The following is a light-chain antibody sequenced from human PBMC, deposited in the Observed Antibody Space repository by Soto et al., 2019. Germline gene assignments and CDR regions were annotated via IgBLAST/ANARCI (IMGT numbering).Light chain of an antibody. Sequence: DIHMTQSPSSLSTSVGDRVTITCRASQSISTNLHWYQQKPGKAPKLLIHAASSLQSGVPSRFSGSGSGTDFTLTFSSLQPEDFAVYYCQQSYSTLYTFGQGTNLEIK. CDR3: QQSYSTLYT. CDR2: AAS. CDR1: QSISTN. V-gene: IGKV1-39*01. J-gene: IGKJ2*01.